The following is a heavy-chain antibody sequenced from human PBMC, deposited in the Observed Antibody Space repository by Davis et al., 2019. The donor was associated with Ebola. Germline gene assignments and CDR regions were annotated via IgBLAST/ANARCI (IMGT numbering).Heavy chain of an antibody. D-gene: IGHD1-1*01. J-gene: IGHJ4*02. Sequence: GESLKISCAASGFTFSSYAMSWVRQAPGKGLEWVSAISGSGGSTYYADSVKGRFTISRDNSKNTLYLQMNSLRAEDTAVYYCAKVGQYNWNEYDYWGQGTLVTVSS. CDR3: AKVGQYNWNEYDY. V-gene: IGHV3-23*01. CDR2: ISGSGGST. CDR1: GFTFSSYA.